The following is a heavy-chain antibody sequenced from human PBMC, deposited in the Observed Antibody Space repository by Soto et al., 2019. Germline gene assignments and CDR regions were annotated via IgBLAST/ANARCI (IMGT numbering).Heavy chain of an antibody. Sequence: QVQLVQSGAEVKKPGASVKVSCKVSGYTLTELSMHWVRQAPGKGLEWRGGFDPEDGETIYAQKFQGRVTITEDTSTDTDYMELSTLSSEDTAVYYCTPDRPATAIHYYYYYGMDVWGQGTTVTVSS. CDR3: TPDRPATAIHYYYYYGMDV. CDR2: FDPEDGET. CDR1: GYTLTELS. V-gene: IGHV1-24*01. D-gene: IGHD2-21*02. J-gene: IGHJ6*02.